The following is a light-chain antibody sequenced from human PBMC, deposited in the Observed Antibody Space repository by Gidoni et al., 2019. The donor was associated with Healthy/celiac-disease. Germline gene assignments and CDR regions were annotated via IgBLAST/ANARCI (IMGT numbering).Light chain of an antibody. CDR1: KLGDTY. Sequence: SYELPQPPSVSVSPGQTASITCSGDKLGDTYACWYQQKPGQSPVLVIYQDSKRPSGIPERFSGSNSGNTATLTISGTQAMDEADYYCQAWDSSTEGVVFGGGTKLTVL. V-gene: IGLV3-1*01. CDR3: QAWDSSTEGVV. J-gene: IGLJ2*01. CDR2: QDS.